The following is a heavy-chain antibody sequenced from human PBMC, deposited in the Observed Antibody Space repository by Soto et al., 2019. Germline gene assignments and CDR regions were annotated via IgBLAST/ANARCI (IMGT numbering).Heavy chain of an antibody. CDR1: GFTFSSYA. V-gene: IGHV3-23*01. Sequence: EVQLLESGGGLVQPGGSLRLSCAASGFTFSSYAMSWVRQAPGKGLEWVSGISGSGGNTYYADSVKGRFTISRDNSKNTLYLQMDSLRAEDTAVYYCAKDGVVLGADFDYWGQGSLVTVSS. CDR2: ISGSGGNT. J-gene: IGHJ4*02. D-gene: IGHD1-26*01. CDR3: AKDGVVLGADFDY.